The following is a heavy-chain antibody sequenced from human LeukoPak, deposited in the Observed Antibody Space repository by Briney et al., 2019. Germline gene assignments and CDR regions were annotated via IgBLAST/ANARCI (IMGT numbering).Heavy chain of an antibody. J-gene: IGHJ4*02. D-gene: IGHD6-6*01. CDR3: ATLLNSTSSEVFSDY. V-gene: IGHV1-8*01. Sequence: ASVKVSCKASGYTFTSYDINWVRQATGQGLEWMGWMNPNSGNTGYAQKFQGRVTMTRNTSISTAYMELSSLRSEDTAVYYCATLLNSTSSEVFSDYGGQETLVTVSS. CDR2: MNPNSGNT. CDR1: GYTFTSYD.